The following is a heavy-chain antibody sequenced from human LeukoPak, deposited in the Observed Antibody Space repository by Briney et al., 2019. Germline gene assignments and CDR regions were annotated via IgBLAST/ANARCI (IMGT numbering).Heavy chain of an antibody. CDR3: ARRSGNYRYFDY. CDR2: IYYSGST. J-gene: IGHJ4*02. Sequence: ESSETLSLTCTVSGGSISSSNYYWGWIRQPPGKGLEWIGSIYYSGSTYYNPSLGSRVTISVDTSKNQFSLEVTSVTAADTAVYYCARRSGNYRYFDYWGQGALVTVSS. D-gene: IGHD4-23*01. CDR1: GGSISSSNYY. V-gene: IGHV4-39*01.